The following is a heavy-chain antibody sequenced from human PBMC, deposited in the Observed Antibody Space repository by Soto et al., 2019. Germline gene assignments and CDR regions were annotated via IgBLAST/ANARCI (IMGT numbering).Heavy chain of an antibody. CDR1: GGTFSSYA. Sequence: QVQLVQSGAEVKKPGSSVKVSCKASGGTFSSYAISWVRQAPGQGLEWMGGIIPIFGTANYAQKFQGRVTITADESRSQASMELSSLRYDETGVYYCARVDILATIIGYYYYGMDVWGQGTTVTVSS. CDR3: ARVDILATIIGYYYYGMDV. J-gene: IGHJ6*02. CDR2: IIPIFGTA. D-gene: IGHD5-12*01. V-gene: IGHV1-69*01.